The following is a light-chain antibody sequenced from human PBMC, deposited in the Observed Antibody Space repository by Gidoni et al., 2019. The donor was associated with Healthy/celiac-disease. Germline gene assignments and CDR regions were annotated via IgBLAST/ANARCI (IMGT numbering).Light chain of an antibody. CDR3: QQYNNWPKT. J-gene: IGKJ1*01. Sequence: EIVMTQSPATLSVSPGERATLSCRASQSVSSNLAWYQQKPGQAPRLLIYGASNRSTGIPARFSGSGSGTEFTLTISSLQSEDCAVYYCQQYNNWPKTFXQXTKVEIK. V-gene: IGKV3-15*01. CDR1: QSVSSN. CDR2: GAS.